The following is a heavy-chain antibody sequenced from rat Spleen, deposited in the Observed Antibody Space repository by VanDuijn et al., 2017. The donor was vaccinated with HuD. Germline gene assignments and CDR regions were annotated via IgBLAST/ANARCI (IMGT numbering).Heavy chain of an antibody. Sequence: EVQLVETGGGFVQPGRSLKLSCVASGFTFSRYWMYWIRQAPGKGLECVSSINPDGGSTYYPDSVKGRFTSSRDNAKSTLYLQMDSLRSEDTATYYCARQPMHVMDAWGQGASVTVSS. J-gene: IGHJ4*01. CDR3: ARQPMHVMDA. CDR1: GFTFSRYW. V-gene: IGHV5-58*01. D-gene: IGHD1-12*01. CDR2: INPDGGST.